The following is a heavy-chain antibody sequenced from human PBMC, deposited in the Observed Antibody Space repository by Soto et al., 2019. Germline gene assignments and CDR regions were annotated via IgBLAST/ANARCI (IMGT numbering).Heavy chain of an antibody. J-gene: IGHJ6*02. V-gene: IGHV1-46*01. CDR2: INPSGGST. CDR1: GYTFTSYY. Sequence: GASVKVSCKASGYTFTSYYMHWVRQAPGQGLEWMGIINPSGGSTSYAQKFQGRVIMTRDTSTSTVYMELSSLRSEDTAVYYCARVGIDFWSGYYTVPSSGMDVWGQGTTVTVSS. CDR3: ARVGIDFWSGYYTVPSSGMDV. D-gene: IGHD3-3*01.